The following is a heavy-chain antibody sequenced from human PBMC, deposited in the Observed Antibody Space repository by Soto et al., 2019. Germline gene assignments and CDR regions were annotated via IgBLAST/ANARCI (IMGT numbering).Heavy chain of an antibody. CDR2: TNSDGSST. CDR1: GFTFSSYW. J-gene: IGHJ6*02. CDR3: EREGRGVVVPGGMDV. Sequence: PGGSLRLSCAASGFTFSSYWMHWVRQAPGKGLVWVSRTNSDGSSTSYADSVRGRFTISRDNAKNTLHLQMNSLRPEDTAVYYCEREGRGVVVPGGMDVCGQGTTVTVYS. V-gene: IGHV3-74*01. D-gene: IGHD2-2*01.